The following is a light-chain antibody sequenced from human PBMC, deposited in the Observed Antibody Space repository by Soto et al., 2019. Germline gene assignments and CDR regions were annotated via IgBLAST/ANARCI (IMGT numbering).Light chain of an antibody. J-gene: IGLJ3*02. V-gene: IGLV1-44*01. CDR3: AAWDDSLNGWV. Sequence: QSVLTQPPSASGTPGQRVIISCSGTSSNLGSNTANWYQQFPGTAPKVLIYSNNERPSRVPDRFSGSKSGTPASLAISELQSEDEADYYCAAWDDSLNGWVFGGGTKLTVL. CDR1: SSNLGSNT. CDR2: SNN.